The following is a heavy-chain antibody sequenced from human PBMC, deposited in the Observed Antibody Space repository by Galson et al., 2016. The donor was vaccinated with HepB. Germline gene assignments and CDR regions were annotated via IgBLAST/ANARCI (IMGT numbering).Heavy chain of an antibody. CDR3: AKEGTIFGAVPYGMDV. CDR1: EFTSSSYV. J-gene: IGHJ6*02. Sequence: SLRLSCAASEFTSSSYVMSWVRQAPGKGLEWVSTISGNGGSTYYADSVKGRFTISRDNSKNTLYLQMNSLRAEDTAVYYCAKEGTIFGAVPYGMDVWGQGTTVTVSS. V-gene: IGHV3-23*01. D-gene: IGHD3-3*01. CDR2: ISGNGGST.